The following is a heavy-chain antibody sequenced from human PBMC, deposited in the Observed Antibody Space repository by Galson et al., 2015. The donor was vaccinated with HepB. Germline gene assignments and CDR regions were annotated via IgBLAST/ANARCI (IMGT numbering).Heavy chain of an antibody. V-gene: IGHV3-48*01. Sequence: SLRLSCAASGFTFSSYSMNWVRQAPGKGLEWVSYISSSSSTIYYADSVKGRFTISRDNAKNSLYLQMNSLRAEDTAVYYCARARAYCGGDCPFDPWGQGTLVTVSS. D-gene: IGHD2-21*01. J-gene: IGHJ5*02. CDR1: GFTFSSYS. CDR3: ARARAYCGGDCPFDP. CDR2: ISSSSSTI.